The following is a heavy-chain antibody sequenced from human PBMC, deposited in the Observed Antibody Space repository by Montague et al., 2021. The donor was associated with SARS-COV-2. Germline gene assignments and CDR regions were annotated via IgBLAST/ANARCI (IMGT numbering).Heavy chain of an antibody. V-gene: IGHV3-7*03. CDR3: ARDSRIVGATGGMDV. Sequence: SLRLSCAASGFTFSSYWMSWVRQTPGKGLEWVANIKPDGGEKHYXDSVKGRSTISRDNAKNSLNLQMDSLRAEDTALYYCARDSRIVGATGGMDVWGQGTTVIVSS. CDR1: GFTFSSYW. D-gene: IGHD1-26*01. CDR2: IKPDGGEK. J-gene: IGHJ6*02.